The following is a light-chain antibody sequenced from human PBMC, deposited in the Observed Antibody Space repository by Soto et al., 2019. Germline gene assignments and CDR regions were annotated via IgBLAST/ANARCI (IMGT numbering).Light chain of an antibody. J-gene: IGLJ2*01. Sequence: QAVVTQEPSLTVSPGGTVTLSCALTTGAVTSDYYPNWFQRKPGQALRTLIYRTSNKHSWTPARFSGSLLGGKAALTLSGVQPEDEADYYCVLLYGGAWVFGGGTKLTVL. CDR2: RTS. CDR1: TGAVTSDYY. CDR3: VLLYGGAWV. V-gene: IGLV7-43*01.